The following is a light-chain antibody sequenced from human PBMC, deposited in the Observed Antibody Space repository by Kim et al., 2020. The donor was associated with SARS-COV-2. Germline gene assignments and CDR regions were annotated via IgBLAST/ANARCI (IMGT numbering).Light chain of an antibody. CDR2: DAS. V-gene: IGKV1-5*01. CDR3: QHYNTYFPR. J-gene: IGKJ1*01. Sequence: GDRVTITCRASQTIYRWLAWYQQRPGKAPKLLIHDASNLESGVPSRFSGRGFGTEFTLTISSLQPDDFATYYCQHYNTYFPRFGQGTKV. CDR1: QTIYRW.